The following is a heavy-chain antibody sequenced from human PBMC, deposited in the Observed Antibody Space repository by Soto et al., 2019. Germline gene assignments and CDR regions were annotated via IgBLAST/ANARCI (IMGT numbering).Heavy chain of an antibody. D-gene: IGHD3-10*01. CDR2: INPNSGGT. V-gene: IGHV1-2*02. CDR3: RITMVRGVIIFDY. J-gene: IGHJ4*02. Sequence: ASVKVSCKASGYTFTGYYMHWVRQAPGQGLEWMGWINPNSGGTNYAQKFQGRVTMTRDTSISTAYMELSRLRSDDTAVYYCRITMVRGVIIFDYWGQGTLVTVSS. CDR1: GYTFTGYY.